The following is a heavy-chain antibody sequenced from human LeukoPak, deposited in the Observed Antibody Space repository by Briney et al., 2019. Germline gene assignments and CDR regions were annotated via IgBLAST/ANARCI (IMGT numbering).Heavy chain of an antibody. D-gene: IGHD3-22*01. V-gene: IGHV1-2*02. Sequence: ASVKVSCKASGYTFTGYYMHWVRQAPGQGLEWMGWINPNSGGTNYAQKFQGRVTMTRDTSISTAYMELSRLRSDDTAVYYCARVSDSSGYYSLSYFDYWGQGTLVTVSS. CDR1: GYTFTGYY. CDR2: INPNSGGT. CDR3: ARVSDSSGYYSLSYFDY. J-gene: IGHJ4*02.